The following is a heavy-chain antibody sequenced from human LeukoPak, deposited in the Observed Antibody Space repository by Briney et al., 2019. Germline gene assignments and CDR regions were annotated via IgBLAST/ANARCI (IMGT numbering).Heavy chain of an antibody. D-gene: IGHD2-2*01. CDR1: GFTFSSYS. Sequence: GGSLRLSCAASGFTFSSYSMNWVRQAPGKGLEWVSYISSSSSTIYYADSVKGRFTISRDNAKNSLYLQMNSLRDEDTAVYYCAGSVVVPAAMGGFDYWGQGTLVTVS. CDR2: ISSSSSTI. V-gene: IGHV3-48*02. CDR3: AGSVVVPAAMGGFDY. J-gene: IGHJ4*02.